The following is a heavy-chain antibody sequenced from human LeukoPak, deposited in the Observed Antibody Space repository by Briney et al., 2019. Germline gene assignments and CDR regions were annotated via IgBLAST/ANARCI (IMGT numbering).Heavy chain of an antibody. CDR1: GFTFSSYA. CDR3: AKSGRYSSSRYYYYYYGMDV. V-gene: IGHV3-30*04. D-gene: IGHD6-13*01. Sequence: GRSLRLSCAASGFTFSSYAMYWVRQAPGKGLEWVAVISYDGSNKYYADSVKGRFTIFRDNSKNTLYLQMNSLRAEDTAVYYCAKSGRYSSSRYYYYYYGMDVWGQGTTVTVSS. CDR2: ISYDGSNK. J-gene: IGHJ6*02.